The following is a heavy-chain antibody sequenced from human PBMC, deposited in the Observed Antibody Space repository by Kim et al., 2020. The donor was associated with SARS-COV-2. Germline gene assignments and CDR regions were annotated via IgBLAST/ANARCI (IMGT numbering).Heavy chain of an antibody. V-gene: IGHV3-23*01. Sequence: GGSLRLSCAASGFTFFSYAMTWVRQTPGKGLEWVSGISGSGGSTYYADSVKGRFTISRANSNTTLFLQMNSLRAEDTAVYYCAKDLYATSIWGQGTMVTV. J-gene: IGHJ3*02. CDR3: AKDLYATSI. CDR1: GFTFFSYA. CDR2: ISGSGGST. D-gene: IGHD1-26*01.